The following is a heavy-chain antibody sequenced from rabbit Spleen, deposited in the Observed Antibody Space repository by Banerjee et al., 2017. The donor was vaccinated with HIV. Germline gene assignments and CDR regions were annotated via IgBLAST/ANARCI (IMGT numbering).Heavy chain of an antibody. J-gene: IGHJ4*01. Sequence: QEQLVESGGGLVQPTGSLTLTCKASGFSFGDRDVMCWVRQAPGKGLEWIACINAATAKPVYATWAKGRFTISRTSSTTVTLRMTSLTAADRATYFCARDLVAVIGWNFNLWGQGTLVTVS. CDR1: GFSFGDRDV. CDR3: ARDLVAVIGWNFNL. CDR2: INAATAKP. D-gene: IGHD1-1*01. V-gene: IGHV1S45*01.